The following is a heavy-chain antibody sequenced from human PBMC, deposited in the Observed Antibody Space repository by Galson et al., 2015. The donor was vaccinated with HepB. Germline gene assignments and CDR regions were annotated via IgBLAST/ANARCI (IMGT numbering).Heavy chain of an antibody. V-gene: IGHV3-23*01. D-gene: IGHD6-6*01. Sequence: SLRLPCAASGFNFSTYAMSWVRQAPGKGLEWVSGIGGSGSGHSTYYADSVKGRFTISRDKSKNTVYLQMNSLRAEDTAVFYCAKDVSSSSVWYFDLWGRGTPVTVSS. CDR3: AKDVSSSSVWYFDL. CDR2: IGGSGSGHST. CDR1: GFNFSTYA. J-gene: IGHJ2*01.